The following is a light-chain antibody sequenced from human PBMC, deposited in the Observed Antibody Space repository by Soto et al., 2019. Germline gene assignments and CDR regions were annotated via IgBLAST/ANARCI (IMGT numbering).Light chain of an antibody. CDR2: EVT. CDR1: SGDVGSYNL. J-gene: IGLJ1*01. Sequence: QSALTQPASVSGSPGQSITIPCTGTSGDVGSYNLVSWYQQHPGKAPKLMIYEVTERPSGVSNRFSGSKSGNTASLTISGLQPEDEADYYCCSYAGNGEVFGTGTKLTVL. V-gene: IGLV2-23*02. CDR3: CSYAGNGEV.